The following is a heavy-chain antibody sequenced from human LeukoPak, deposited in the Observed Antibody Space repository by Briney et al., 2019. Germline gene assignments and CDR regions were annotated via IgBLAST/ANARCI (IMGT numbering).Heavy chain of an antibody. CDR2: ISGSGSGGRT. D-gene: IGHD6-19*01. V-gene: IGHV3-23*01. J-gene: IGHJ4*02. Sequence: GGSLRLSCAASGFTFSSYWMSWVRQAPGQGLEWVSSISGSGSGGRTYYADSVKGRFTISRDTSKNTLYLQMNSLRAEDTAVYFCAKEEWLGKMNFFDYWGQGTLVTVSS. CDR3: AKEEWLGKMNFFDY. CDR1: GFTFSSYW.